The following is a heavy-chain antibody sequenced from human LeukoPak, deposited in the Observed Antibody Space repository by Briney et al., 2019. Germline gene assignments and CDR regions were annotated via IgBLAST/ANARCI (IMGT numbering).Heavy chain of an antibody. D-gene: IGHD3-9*01. CDR1: GGSISSGDYY. Sequence: SETLSLTCTVSGGSISSGDYYWSWIRQPPGKGLEWIGYIYYSGSTYYNPSLKSRVTISVDTSKNQFSLKLSSVTAADTAVYYCARAYFDRLLYPNWFDPWGQGTLVTVSS. CDR2: IYYSGST. V-gene: IGHV4-30-4*01. J-gene: IGHJ5*02. CDR3: ARAYFDRLLYPNWFDP.